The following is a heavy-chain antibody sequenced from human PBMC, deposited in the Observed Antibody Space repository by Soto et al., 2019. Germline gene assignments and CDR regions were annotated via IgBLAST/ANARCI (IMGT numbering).Heavy chain of an antibody. CDR3: ARDKSKYCXSSETFLDD. J-gene: IGHJ4*02. V-gene: IGHV1-18*04. CDR2: ISAYNGNT. Sequence: ASVKVSCKASGYPFTSYGISCVRQAPGQGLEWMGWISAYNGNTNYAQKLPVRVTMTTDTPTSTAYMELRXLSSDDTAVYYWARDKSKYCXSSETFLDDLAQGTIVTVAS. D-gene: IGHD6-6*01. CDR1: GYPFTSYG.